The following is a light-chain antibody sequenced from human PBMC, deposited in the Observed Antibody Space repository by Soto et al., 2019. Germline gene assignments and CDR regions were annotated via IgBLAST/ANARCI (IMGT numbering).Light chain of an antibody. J-gene: IGKJ4*01. V-gene: IGKV1-39*01. Sequence: DIQMTQSPSSLSASVGDRVTISCRASQSISTYLNWYQQKPGKAPDLLIYAASSLQRGVPPRFSGSGSGTDFTLTIMSLQPEDFATYYCQQSYTAPLTFGGGTKVEIK. CDR1: QSISTY. CDR3: QQSYTAPLT. CDR2: AAS.